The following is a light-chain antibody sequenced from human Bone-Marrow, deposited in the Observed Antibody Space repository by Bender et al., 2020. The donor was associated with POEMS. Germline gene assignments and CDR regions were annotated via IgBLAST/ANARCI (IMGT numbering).Light chain of an antibody. CDR1: SSNIGAHA. V-gene: IGLV1-44*01. CDR3: QAWDSSTVI. Sequence: QSVLTQPPSASGTPGQRVTISCSGGSSNIGAHAVNWYQHLPGTAPKLLLYSSHRRPSEVPDRFSGSNSGNTATLTIGGTQATDEADYYCQAWDSSTVIVGRGTKLTVL. J-gene: IGLJ2*01. CDR2: SSH.